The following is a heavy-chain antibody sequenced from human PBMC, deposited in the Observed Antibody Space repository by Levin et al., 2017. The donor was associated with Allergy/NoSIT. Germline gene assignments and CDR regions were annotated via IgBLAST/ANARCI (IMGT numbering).Heavy chain of an antibody. Sequence: SETLSLTCTVSGGSISDDSYYWAWVRQPPGKGLEWVGSIYYDGSAYYNPSLKTRLTISVDTSKNQFSLRVNSVIAADTAVDYCAGEPNSPYYYHYGLDVWGPGTTVTVSS. CDR1: GGSISDDSYY. CDR2: IYYDGSA. J-gene: IGHJ6*02. D-gene: IGHD2/OR15-2a*01. CDR3: AGEPNSPYYYHYGLDV. V-gene: IGHV4-39*07.